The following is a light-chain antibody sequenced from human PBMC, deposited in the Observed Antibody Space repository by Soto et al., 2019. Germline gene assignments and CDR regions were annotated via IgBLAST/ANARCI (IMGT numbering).Light chain of an antibody. J-gene: IGLJ3*02. CDR1: SSNIGSKT. V-gene: IGLV1-44*01. CDR3: ATWDVSLNGRV. Sequence: QSALTQPPSTSGTPGQRVTISCSGSSSNIGSKTLNWFRQVPGTAPKLLIYNDNQRPSGVPDRFSGSKSGTSASLAISGLQSDDEAVYYCATWDVSLNGRVFGGGTKLTVL. CDR2: NDN.